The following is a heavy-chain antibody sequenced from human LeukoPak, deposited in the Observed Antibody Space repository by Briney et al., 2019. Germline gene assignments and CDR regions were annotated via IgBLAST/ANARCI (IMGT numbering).Heavy chain of an antibody. Sequence: ASVKVSCKASGYTFTSYGISWVRQAPGQGLEWMGWINTNTGNPTYAQGFTGRFVFSLDTSVSTAYLQISSLKAEDTAVYYCARRGKTYYYDSSGYYPWGQGTLVTVSS. CDR3: ARRGKTYYYDSSGYYP. J-gene: IGHJ5*02. D-gene: IGHD3-22*01. V-gene: IGHV7-4-1*02. CDR2: INTNTGNP. CDR1: GYTFTSYG.